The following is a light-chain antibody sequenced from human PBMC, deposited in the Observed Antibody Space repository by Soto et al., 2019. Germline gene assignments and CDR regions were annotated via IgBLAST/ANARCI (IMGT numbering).Light chain of an antibody. CDR1: SSNVGGYNY. V-gene: IGLV2-11*01. CDR2: DAS. Sequence: QSVLTQPRSVSASPGQSVTISCTGTSSNVGGYNYVSWYQQNPGKAPKLIIYDASKRPSGVPDRFSGSKSGNAASLTISGLQADDEADYYCCSYAANYNLVFGGGPKLTVL. CDR3: CSYAANYNLV. J-gene: IGLJ2*01.